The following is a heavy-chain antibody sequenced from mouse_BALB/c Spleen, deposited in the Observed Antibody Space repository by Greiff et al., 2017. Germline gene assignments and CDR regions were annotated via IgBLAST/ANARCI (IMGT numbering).Heavy chain of an antibody. D-gene: IGHD2-1*01. V-gene: IGHV5-6-3*01. J-gene: IGHJ1*01. CDR2: INSNGGST. CDR3: ARDSDGNYGVPHWYFDV. CDR1: GFTFSSYG. Sequence: EVQRVESGGGLVQPGGSLKLSCAASGFTFSSYGMSWVRQTPDKRLELVATINSNGGSTYYPDSVKGRFTISRDNAKNTLYLQMSSLKSEDTAMYYCARDSDGNYGVPHWYFDVWGAGTTVTVSS.